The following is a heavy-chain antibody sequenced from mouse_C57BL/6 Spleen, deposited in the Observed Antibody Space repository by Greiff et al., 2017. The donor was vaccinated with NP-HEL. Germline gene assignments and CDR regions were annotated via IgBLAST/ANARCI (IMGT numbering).Heavy chain of an antibody. D-gene: IGHD2-2*01. CDR3: ARRAMVTTVPYWYAMDD. V-gene: IGHV5-17*01. CDR1: GFTFSDYG. Sequence: EVHLVVSGGGLVKPGGSLKLSCAASGFTFSDYGMHWVRQAPEKGLEWVAYISSGSSTIYYAATVKGRFTISRDNAKNTLFLQMTSLRSEDTAMYYCARRAMVTTVPYWYAMDDWGQGTSVTVSS. CDR2: ISSGSSTI. J-gene: IGHJ4*01.